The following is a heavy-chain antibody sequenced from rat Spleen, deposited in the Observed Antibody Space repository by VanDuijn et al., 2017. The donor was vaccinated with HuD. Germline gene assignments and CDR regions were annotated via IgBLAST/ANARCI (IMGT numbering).Heavy chain of an antibody. Sequence: EVQLQESGPGLVKPSKSPSLTCSVTGYSITSSYRWNWIRKFPGNKLEWMGYINRSGSNNYKPSLKSRISITRDTTKNQFFLQVNSVTTEDTATYYCARSYNNYVDVMDAWGQGASVTVSS. CDR1: GYSITSSYR. CDR2: INRSGSN. J-gene: IGHJ4*01. D-gene: IGHD1-10*01. CDR3: ARSYNNYVDVMDA. V-gene: IGHV3-3*01.